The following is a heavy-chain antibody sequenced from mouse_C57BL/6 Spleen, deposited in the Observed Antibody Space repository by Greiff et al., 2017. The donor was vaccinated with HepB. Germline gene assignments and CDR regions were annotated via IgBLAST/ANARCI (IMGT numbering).Heavy chain of an antibody. CDR1: GYTFTSYW. V-gene: IGHV1-64*01. D-gene: IGHD2-12*01. CDR3: AREDSSTTVAY. CDR2: IHPNSGST. J-gene: IGHJ3*01. Sequence: QVQLQQSGAELVKPGASVKLSCKASGYTFTSYWMHWVKQRPGQGLEWIGMIHPNSGSTNYNEKFKSKATLTVDKSSSTAYMQLSSLTSEDSAVYYCAREDSSTTVAYWGQGTLVTVSA.